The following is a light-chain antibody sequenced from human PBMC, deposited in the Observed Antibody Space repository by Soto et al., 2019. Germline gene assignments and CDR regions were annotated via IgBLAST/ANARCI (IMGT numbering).Light chain of an antibody. CDR1: QSVSSSH. Sequence: ELLFTQSPGTLSLSPGQRATLSCRASQSVSSSHLAWYQQKPRQAPRLLISGAASRATGIPDRFTGSGSGTDFTLTISKLQPEDFAVYYCQQYGSSPRTFGQGTKVEIK. CDR3: QQYGSSPRT. J-gene: IGKJ1*01. V-gene: IGKV3-20*01. CDR2: GAA.